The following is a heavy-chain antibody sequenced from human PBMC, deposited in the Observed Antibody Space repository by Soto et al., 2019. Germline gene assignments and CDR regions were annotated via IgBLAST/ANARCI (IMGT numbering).Heavy chain of an antibody. CDR2: FSLSGTT. V-gene: IGHV4-4*07. CDR3: ARGMTPPGAPAWYYFDS. CDR1: GASITGSSY. Sequence: QVQLQESGPGLMKPSETLSLTCTVSGASITGSSYWSWIRQPAGKGLEWIGRFSLSGTTNYNPSLRSPVTMSADVSTNQFSLRLTSVTAADTALYYCARGMTPPGAPAWYYFDSWGQGTLVTVSS. J-gene: IGHJ4*02. D-gene: IGHD2-8*02.